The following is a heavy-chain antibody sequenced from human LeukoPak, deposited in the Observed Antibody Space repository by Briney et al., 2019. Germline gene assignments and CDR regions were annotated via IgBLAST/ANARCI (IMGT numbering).Heavy chain of an antibody. V-gene: IGHV1-8*01. CDR1: GYTFTSYD. Sequence: ASVKVSCKASGYTFTSYDINWVRQATGQGLEWMGWMNPNTGNTGYAQKFQGRVTMTRNTSISTAYMELSSLRSEDTAAYYCARVRRFGATTGHYYYGMDVWGQGTTVTVSS. J-gene: IGHJ6*02. CDR3: ARVRRFGATTGHYYYGMDV. CDR2: MNPNTGNT. D-gene: IGHD3-10*01.